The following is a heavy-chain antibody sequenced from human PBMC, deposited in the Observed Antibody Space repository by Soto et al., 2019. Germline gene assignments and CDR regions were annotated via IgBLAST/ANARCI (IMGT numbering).Heavy chain of an antibody. D-gene: IGHD2-21*01. CDR3: ARDIQSGSPDADAFDI. V-gene: IGHV4-31*03. Sequence: QVQLQESGPGLVKPSQTLSLTCTVSGGSISSGGYYWSWIRQHPGKGLEWIGYIYYSGSTYYNPSLKTRVTISVDTSKNQFSLNLSSVTAADTAVYYCARDIQSGSPDADAFDIWGQGTMVTVSS. CDR1: GGSISSGGYY. J-gene: IGHJ3*02. CDR2: IYYSGST.